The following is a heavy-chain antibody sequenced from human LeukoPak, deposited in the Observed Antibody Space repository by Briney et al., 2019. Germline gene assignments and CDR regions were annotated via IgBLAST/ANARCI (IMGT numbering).Heavy chain of an antibody. CDR3: VAYDGSPGGGYFDY. J-gene: IGHJ4*02. Sequence: SETLSLTCTVSGGSISSSSYYWGWIRQPPGKGLEWIGTIYYSGSTYYNPSLKSRVTISVDTSKNQFSLKLSSVTAADTAVYYCVAYDGSPGGGYFDYWGQGTLVTVSS. V-gene: IGHV4-39*01. D-gene: IGHD3-22*01. CDR2: IYYSGST. CDR1: GGSISSSSYY.